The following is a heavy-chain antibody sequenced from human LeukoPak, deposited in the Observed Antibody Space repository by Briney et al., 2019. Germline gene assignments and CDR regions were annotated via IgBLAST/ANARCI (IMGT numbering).Heavy chain of an antibody. D-gene: IGHD3-22*01. J-gene: IGHJ4*02. V-gene: IGHV2-5*02. CDR3: AKFGDYYDSMGYYYGSYFDC. Sequence: SGPTLVKPTQTLTLTCTFSGFSLSTSGVGVGWIRQPPGKALEWLALIYWDDDKRYSPSLKSRLTITKDTSKNQVVLTMTNMDPVDTATYYCAKFGDYYDSMGYYYGSYFDCWGQGTLVTVSS. CDR2: IYWDDDK. CDR1: GFSLSTSGVG.